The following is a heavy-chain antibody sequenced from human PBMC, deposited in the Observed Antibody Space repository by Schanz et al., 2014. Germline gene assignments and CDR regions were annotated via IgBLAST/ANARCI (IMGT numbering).Heavy chain of an antibody. CDR3: ARGRGFYDY. CDR2: INLSGGST. CDR1: GYTFTSDS. J-gene: IGHJ4*02. Sequence: QVQLVQSGAEVKKPGASVKVSCKASGYTFTSDSMHWVRQAPGQGLEWMGIINLSGGSTNNAQKFQGRLTMTTDTSTGTAYMDLRSLRSDDTAVYYCARGRGFYDYWGQGTLVTVSS. V-gene: IGHV1-46*01. D-gene: IGHD3-10*01.